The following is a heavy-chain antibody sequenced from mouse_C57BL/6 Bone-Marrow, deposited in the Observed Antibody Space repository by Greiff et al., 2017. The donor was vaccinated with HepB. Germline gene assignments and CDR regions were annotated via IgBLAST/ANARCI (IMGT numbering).Heavy chain of an antibody. V-gene: IGHV5-15*01. CDR1: GFTFSDYG. J-gene: IGHJ1*03. D-gene: IGHD1-1*01. Sequence: EVMLVESGGGLVQPGGSLKLSCAASGFTFSDYGMAWVRQAPRKGPEWVAFISNLAYSIYYADTVTGRFTISRENAKNTLYLEMSSLRSEDTAMYYCARHYYYWYFDVWGTGTTVTVSS. CDR3: ARHYYYWYFDV. CDR2: ISNLAYSI.